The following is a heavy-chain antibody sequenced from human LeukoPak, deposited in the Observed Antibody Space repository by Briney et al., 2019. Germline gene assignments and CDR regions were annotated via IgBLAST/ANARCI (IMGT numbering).Heavy chain of an antibody. Sequence: GGSLRLSCEASGFTFDAVGMSWVRQAPEKGLEWVSSINSNGASTGYVDSVKGRFTISRDNAKNSLYLQMNSLRAEDTAVYYCAELGITMIGGVWGKGTTVTISS. V-gene: IGHV3-20*04. D-gene: IGHD3-10*02. CDR3: AELGITMIGGV. CDR2: INSNGAST. CDR1: GFTFDAVG. J-gene: IGHJ6*04.